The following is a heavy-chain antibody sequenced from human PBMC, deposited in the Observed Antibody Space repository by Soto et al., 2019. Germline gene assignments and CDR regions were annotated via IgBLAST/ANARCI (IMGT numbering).Heavy chain of an antibody. V-gene: IGHV1-69*13. Sequence: SVKVSCKASGGTFSSYAISWVRQAPGQGLEWMGGIIPIFGTANYAQKFQGRVTITADESTSTAYMELSSLRSEDTAVYYCARGVVVPAAIGGAVYYYYGMDVWGQGTTVTVS. CDR3: ARGVVVPAAIGGAVYYYYGMDV. D-gene: IGHD2-2*01. CDR1: GGTFSSYA. J-gene: IGHJ6*02. CDR2: IIPIFGTA.